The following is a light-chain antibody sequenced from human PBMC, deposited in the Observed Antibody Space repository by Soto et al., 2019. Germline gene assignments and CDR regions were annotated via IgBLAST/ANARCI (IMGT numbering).Light chain of an antibody. CDR1: QDIRIF. CDR2: NAS. V-gene: IGKV3-11*01. J-gene: IGKJ4*01. Sequence: EIVLTQSPATLSLSPGDSATLSCTASQDIRIFLAWYQQKPGQASRLLIYNASQRATGIPARFTGSGSGTDFTLTIRSLGPEDVAVYYCQQRYNWPPLTFGGGTKVEIK. CDR3: QQRYNWPPLT.